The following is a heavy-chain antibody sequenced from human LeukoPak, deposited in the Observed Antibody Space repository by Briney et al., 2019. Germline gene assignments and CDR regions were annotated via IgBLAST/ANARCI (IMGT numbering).Heavy chain of an antibody. CDR1: GFTFSSYW. CDR2: ISWKSGAI. Sequence: GGSLRLSCAASGFTFSSYWIHWVRQAPGKGLEWVSGISWKSGAIGYADSVKGRFTTSRDNAKNSLYLQMNSLRVEDMALYYCVKARKDGYNSWGIFDYWGQGTLVTVSS. V-gene: IGHV3-9*03. J-gene: IGHJ4*02. D-gene: IGHD5-24*01. CDR3: VKARKDGYNSWGIFDY.